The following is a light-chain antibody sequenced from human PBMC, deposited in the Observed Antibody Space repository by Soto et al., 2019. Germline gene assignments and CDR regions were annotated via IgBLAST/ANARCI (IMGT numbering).Light chain of an antibody. CDR1: QGISSA. J-gene: IGKJ4*01. V-gene: IGKV1-13*02. CDR3: QQFNSYPALT. CDR2: DAS. Sequence: AIQLTQSPSSLSASVGDRVTITCRASQGISSALAWYQQKPGKATKLLIYDASSLESGVPSRFSGSGSGIDFTLTISSLQPEDFATYYCQQFNSYPALTCGGGTKVEIK.